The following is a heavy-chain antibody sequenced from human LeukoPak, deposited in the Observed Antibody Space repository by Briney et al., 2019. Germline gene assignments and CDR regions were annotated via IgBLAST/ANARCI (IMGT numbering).Heavy chain of an antibody. Sequence: PGRSLRLALAAAGFTVSSYAMGSARQAPGEWLEWVAVISYEGRNKYYADSVKGRFTISRDNTKNTLNLQMNSLRAEDTAVYYWVRDWKVEGSGWSVGVFMIEDYWGQGTLVTVSS. CDR2: ISYEGRNK. CDR3: VRDWKVEGSGWSVGVFMIEDY. V-gene: IGHV3-30*04. D-gene: IGHD6-19*01. J-gene: IGHJ4*02. CDR1: GFTVSSYA.